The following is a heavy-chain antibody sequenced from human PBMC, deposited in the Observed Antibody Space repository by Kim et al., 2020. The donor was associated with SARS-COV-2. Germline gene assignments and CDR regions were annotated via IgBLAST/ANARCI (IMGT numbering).Heavy chain of an antibody. CDR3: ARHRYYYDSSGRNNWFDP. J-gene: IGHJ5*02. D-gene: IGHD3-22*01. Sequence: SETLSLTCTVSGGSISSSSYYWGWIRQPPGKGLEWIGSIYYSGSTYYNPSLKSRVTISVDTSKNQFSLKLSSVTAADTAVYYCARHRYYYDSSGRNNWFDPWGQGTLVTVSS. V-gene: IGHV4-39*01. CDR2: IYYSGST. CDR1: GGSISSSSYY.